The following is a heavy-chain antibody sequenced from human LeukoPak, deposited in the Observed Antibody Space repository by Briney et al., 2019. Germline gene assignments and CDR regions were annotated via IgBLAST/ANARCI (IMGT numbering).Heavy chain of an antibody. CDR1: GFSFSSYA. V-gene: IGHV3-23*01. Sequence: GGSLRLSCEASGFSFSSYAMSWVRQAPGKGLEWVSLIVGSGTSTYYADSVKGRFIISRDNSKNTLFLQMNSLRAEDTAVYYCAKRAGYSYYMDVWGKGTTVTVSS. CDR2: IVGSGTST. D-gene: IGHD1-1*01. CDR3: AKRAGYSYYMDV. J-gene: IGHJ6*03.